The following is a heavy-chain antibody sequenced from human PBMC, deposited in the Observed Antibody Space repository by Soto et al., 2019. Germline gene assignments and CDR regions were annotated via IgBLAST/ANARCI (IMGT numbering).Heavy chain of an antibody. D-gene: IGHD3-9*01. CDR3: AREDILGVRSFDY. V-gene: IGHV3-48*02. CDR1: GFTFSGYS. CDR2: ISSGSKTI. J-gene: IGHJ4*02. Sequence: LRLSCAASGFTFSGYSVNWVRQAPGKGLEWVSYISSGSKTIYYADSVKGRFTVSRDNAKNSQYLQMNSLRDEDTAVYYCAREDILGVRSFDYWGQGTVVTVSS.